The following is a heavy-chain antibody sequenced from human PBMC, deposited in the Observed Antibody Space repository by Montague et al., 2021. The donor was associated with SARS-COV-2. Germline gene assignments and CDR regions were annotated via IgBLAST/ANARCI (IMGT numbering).Heavy chain of an antibody. D-gene: IGHD2-2*02. CDR2: INHSGNS. CDR1: GGSYSGYD. V-gene: IGHV4-34*01. Sequence: SETLSLTCAVYGGSYSGYDWTWIRQPPGKGLEWAGEINHSGNSNYNPSLKRRVTISVDMSKNQFSLKLNSVTAADTAVYYCARLGEGVVPAPILGFGPYYYSSYFDAWGNGALATASS. CDR3: ARLGEGVVPAPILGFGPYYYSSYFDA. J-gene: IGHJ4*03.